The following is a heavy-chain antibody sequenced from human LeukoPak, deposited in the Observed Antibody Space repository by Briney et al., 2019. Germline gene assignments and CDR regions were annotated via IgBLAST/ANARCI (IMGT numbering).Heavy chain of an antibody. Sequence: SQTLSLTCAISGDSVSSNSAAWNWIRQSPSRGLEWLGRTYYRSKWYNDYAVSVKSRITINPDTSKNQFSLKLSSVTAADTAVYYCARLGNPPYSGSYFTRRTRNLKFDYWGQGTLVTVSS. J-gene: IGHJ4*02. D-gene: IGHD1-26*01. CDR1: GDSVSSNSAA. CDR2: TYYRSKWYN. V-gene: IGHV6-1*01. CDR3: ARLGNPPYSGSYFTRRTRNLKFDY.